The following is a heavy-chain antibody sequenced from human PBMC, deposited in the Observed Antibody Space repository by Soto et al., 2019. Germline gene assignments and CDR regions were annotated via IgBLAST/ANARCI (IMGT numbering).Heavy chain of an antibody. V-gene: IGHV1-69*01. D-gene: IGHD6-6*01. J-gene: IGHJ6*02. CDR2: ITPMFGRA. CDR3: AREATHFDYTSSHYGMDV. Sequence: QVQLVQSGAEVKKPGSSVKVSCEASGGTFSTHAINWVRQAPGQGLEWMGGITPMFGRATYAQKFQGRVWITADESTSTVYMALSSLRSEDPAVYYCAREATHFDYTSSHYGMDVWGQGTAVTVSS. CDR1: GGTFSTHA.